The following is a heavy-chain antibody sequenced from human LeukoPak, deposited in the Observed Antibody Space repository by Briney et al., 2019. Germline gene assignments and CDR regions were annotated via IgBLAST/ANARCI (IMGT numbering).Heavy chain of an antibody. CDR3: ARDLAVLGYFHFDY. Sequence: SETRSLTCTVSGGSISSSSYFWGWIRQPPGNGLEWIGSIYYSGSTYYNPSLKSRVALSVDTSKNQFSLKLSSVTAADTAVYYCARDLAVLGYFHFDYWGQGTLVTVSS. J-gene: IGHJ4*02. V-gene: IGHV4-39*07. CDR2: IYYSGST. CDR1: GGSISSSSYF. D-gene: IGHD3-22*01.